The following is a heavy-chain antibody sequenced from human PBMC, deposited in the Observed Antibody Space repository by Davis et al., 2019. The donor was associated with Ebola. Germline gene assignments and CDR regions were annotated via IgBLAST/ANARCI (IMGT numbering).Heavy chain of an antibody. J-gene: IGHJ4*02. Sequence: GESLKIHCAAPGFSLTTYWMSWVRQAPGEGLEWVANLDHGGSGKYYVDSVKGRFAISRDSAKNSLYLQMNSLRAEDTAIYYCARAISATEAAVTGVYFDYWGQGLLVTVSS. CDR3: ARAISATEAAVTGVYFDY. D-gene: IGHD6-13*01. CDR2: LDHGGSGK. V-gene: IGHV3-7*01. CDR1: GFSLTTYW.